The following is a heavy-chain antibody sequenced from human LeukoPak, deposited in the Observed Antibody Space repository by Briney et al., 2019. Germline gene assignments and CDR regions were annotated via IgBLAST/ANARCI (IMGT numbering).Heavy chain of an antibody. V-gene: IGHV3-15*07. Sequence: GGSLRLSCVASGFTFDNAWINWVRQAPGKGLEWVGRIKKKNEGGATEYAAPVKGRFTISRDDSSYILYLQMNSLKTEDTAMYFCTTSGNPSLTDIWGQGAMVTVSS. J-gene: IGHJ3*02. CDR2: IKKKNEGGAT. D-gene: IGHD1-26*01. CDR1: GFTFDNAW. CDR3: TTSGNPSLTDI.